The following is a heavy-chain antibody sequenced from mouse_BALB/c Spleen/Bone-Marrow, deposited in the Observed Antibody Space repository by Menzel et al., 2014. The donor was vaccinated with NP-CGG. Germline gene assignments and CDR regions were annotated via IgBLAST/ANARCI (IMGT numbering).Heavy chain of an antibody. J-gene: IGHJ3*01. D-gene: IGHD2-13*01. CDR3: ARRDYSFAY. V-gene: IGHV1-54*01. Sequence: VQLQQSGAELVRPGTSVKVSCKASGYAFTNYLIEWVKQRPGQGLEWTGVINPGSGGTNYNERFKGKATLTADKSSSTAYMQLSSLTSDDSAVYFCARRDYSFAYWGQGTLVTVSA. CDR1: GYAFTNYL. CDR2: INPGSGGT.